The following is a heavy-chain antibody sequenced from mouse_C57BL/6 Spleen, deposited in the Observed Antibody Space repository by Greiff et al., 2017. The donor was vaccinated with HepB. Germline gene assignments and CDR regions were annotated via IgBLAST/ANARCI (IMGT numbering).Heavy chain of an antibody. J-gene: IGHJ4*01. D-gene: IGHD2-4*01. CDR1: GYAFSSSW. V-gene: IGHV1-82*01. CDR3: ARKGIYYDYDVDAMDY. Sequence: VKLMESGLELVKPGASVKISCKASGYAFSSSWMNWVKQRPGKGLEWIGRIYPGDGDTNYNGKFKGKATLTADKSSSTAYMQLSSLTSEDSAVYFCARKGIYYDYDVDAMDYWGQGTSVTVSS. CDR2: IYPGDGDT.